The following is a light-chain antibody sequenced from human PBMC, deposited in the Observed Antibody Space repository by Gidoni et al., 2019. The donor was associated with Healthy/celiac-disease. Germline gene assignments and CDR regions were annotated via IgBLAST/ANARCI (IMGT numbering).Light chain of an antibody. Sequence: DIQMTQSPSSLSASVGDRVTITCRASQSISSYLNWYQQKPGKAPKLLIYAASSLQSGVPSRFSGSGSGTDFTLPISSLQPEDFATYYCQQSYSTPLMYTFGQGTKLEIK. J-gene: IGKJ2*01. CDR3: QQSYSTPLMYT. CDR1: QSISSY. CDR2: AAS. V-gene: IGKV1-39*01.